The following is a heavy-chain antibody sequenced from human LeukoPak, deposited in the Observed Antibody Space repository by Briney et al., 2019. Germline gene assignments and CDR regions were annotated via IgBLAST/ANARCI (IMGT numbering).Heavy chain of an antibody. V-gene: IGHV1-18*01. D-gene: IGHD5/OR15-5a*01. CDR2: INPHKGDT. Sequence: ASEKVSCKASGYTFSAYGINWVRLAPGQGLEWMASINPHKGDTVYAQKFQGRVTMTTDTSTSTAYMHLRSLRSDDTAIYYCTRRKYGVDYNGRDVWGKGTRVTVSS. CDR1: GYTFSAYG. CDR3: TRRKYGVDYNGRDV. J-gene: IGHJ6*04.